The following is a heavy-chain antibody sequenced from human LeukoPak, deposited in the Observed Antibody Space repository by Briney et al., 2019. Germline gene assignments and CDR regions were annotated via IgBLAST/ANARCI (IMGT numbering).Heavy chain of an antibody. CDR1: GFTFSSYG. Sequence: GGSLRLSCAASGFTFSSYGMHWVRQAPGKGLEWVAVTSYDGSNKYNADSVKGRFTISRDNSKNTLYLQMNSLRAEDTAVYYCARDGYNPALYYMDVWGKGTTVTVSS. CDR2: TSYDGSNK. V-gene: IGHV3-30*19. CDR3: ARDGYNPALYYMDV. J-gene: IGHJ6*03. D-gene: IGHD5-24*01.